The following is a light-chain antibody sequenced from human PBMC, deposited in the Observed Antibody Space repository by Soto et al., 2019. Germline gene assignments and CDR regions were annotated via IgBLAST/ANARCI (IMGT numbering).Light chain of an antibody. Sequence: QSALTQPASVSGSPGQSITISCTGTSSDVGGYNHVSWYQQHPGKAPKLMIYDVSNRPSGVSNRFSGSKSGNTASLTISGLQAEDEADYHCSSYTSSSASVFGTGTKLTVL. V-gene: IGLV2-14*03. CDR3: SSYTSSSASV. CDR1: SSDVGGYNH. CDR2: DVS. J-gene: IGLJ1*01.